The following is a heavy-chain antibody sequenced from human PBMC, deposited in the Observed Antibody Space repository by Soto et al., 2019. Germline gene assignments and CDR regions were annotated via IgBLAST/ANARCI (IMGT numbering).Heavy chain of an antibody. CDR3: AKDRGYSYGYYFDY. V-gene: IGHV3-74*01. D-gene: IGHD5-18*01. J-gene: IGHJ4*02. Sequence: GGSLRLSCAASGFTFSSYWMHWVRQAPGKGLVWVSRINYDGSSTSYADSVKGRFIISRDDAKNTLYLQMNSLRAEDTAVYYCAKDRGYSYGYYFDYWGQGTLVTVSS. CDR2: INYDGSST. CDR1: GFTFSSYW.